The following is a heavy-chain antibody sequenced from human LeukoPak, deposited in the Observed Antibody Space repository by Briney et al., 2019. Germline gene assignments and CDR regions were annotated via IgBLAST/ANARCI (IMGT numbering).Heavy chain of an antibody. Sequence: PSETLSLTCTVSGGSISSSTYYWASIRQPPGKGLEWIGNIYYSGSTYYSPSLKSRVTISVDTSKNQFSLKLDSVTAADTAVYYCARRRYFDYWGQGTLVTVSS. CDR1: GGSISSSTYY. J-gene: IGHJ4*02. CDR2: IYYSGST. CDR3: ARRRYFDY. V-gene: IGHV4-39*07.